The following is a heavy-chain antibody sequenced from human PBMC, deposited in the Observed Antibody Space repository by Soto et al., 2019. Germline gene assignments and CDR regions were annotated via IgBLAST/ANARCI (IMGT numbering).Heavy chain of an antibody. CDR2: ISYDGSNK. V-gene: IGHV3-30-3*01. CDR1: GFTFSSYA. Sequence: QVQLVESGGDVVQPGRSLRLSCAASGFTFSSYAMHWVRQAPGKRLEWVAVISYDGSNKYYAYSVKGRFTISRDNSRNTLYLQVNSLRTEDTAVYYCARERGGIYYWFDPWAQGTLVTVSS. J-gene: IGHJ5*02. D-gene: IGHD1-26*01. CDR3: ARERGGIYYWFDP.